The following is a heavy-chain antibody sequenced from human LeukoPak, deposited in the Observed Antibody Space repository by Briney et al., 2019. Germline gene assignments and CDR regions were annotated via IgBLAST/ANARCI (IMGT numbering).Heavy chain of an antibody. CDR1: GGSFSGYY. Sequence: WETLSLTCAVYGGSFSGYYWSWIRQPPGKGLEWIGEINHSGSTNYNPSLKSRVTISVDTSKNQFSLKLSSVTAADTAVYYCARHSAYRRITMIPHIQGALDIWGQGTMVTVSS. D-gene: IGHD3-22*01. CDR3: ARHSAYRRITMIPHIQGALDI. J-gene: IGHJ3*02. V-gene: IGHV4-34*01. CDR2: INHSGST.